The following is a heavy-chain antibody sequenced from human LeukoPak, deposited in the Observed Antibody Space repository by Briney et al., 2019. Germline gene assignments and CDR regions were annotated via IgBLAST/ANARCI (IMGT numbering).Heavy chain of an antibody. V-gene: IGHV4-39*01. Sequence: SETLSLTCTVSGGSISSSSYYWGWIRQPPGKGLEWIGSIYYSGSTYYNPSLKSRVTISVDTSKNQFSLKLSSVTAADTAVYYCASRITMVRGVIYGMDVWGQGTTVTVSS. D-gene: IGHD3-10*01. CDR3: ASRITMVRGVIYGMDV. CDR1: GGSISSSSYY. J-gene: IGHJ6*02. CDR2: IYYSGST.